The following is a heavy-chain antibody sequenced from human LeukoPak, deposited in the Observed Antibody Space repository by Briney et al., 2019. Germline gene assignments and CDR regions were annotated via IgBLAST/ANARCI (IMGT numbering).Heavy chain of an antibody. CDR1: GYTFTSYY. D-gene: IGHD2-15*01. CDR2: INPSGGST. Sequence: GASMKVSCKASGYTFTSYYMHWVRQAPGQGLEWMGIINPSGGSTSYAQKFQGRVTMTRDTSTSTVYMELSSLRSEDTAVYYCARDGPGCSGGSCYHYYYYGMDVWGQGTTVTVSS. J-gene: IGHJ6*02. V-gene: IGHV1-46*01. CDR3: ARDGPGCSGGSCYHYYYYGMDV.